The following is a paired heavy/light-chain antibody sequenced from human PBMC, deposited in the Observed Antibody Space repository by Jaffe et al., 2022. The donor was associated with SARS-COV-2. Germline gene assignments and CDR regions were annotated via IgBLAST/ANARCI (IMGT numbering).Light chain of an antibody. V-gene: IGLV1-47*01. CDR2: RSN. J-gene: IGLJ3*02. Sequence: QSVLIQPPSASGTPGQRVTISCSGSSSNIGSNYICWYQQLPGTAPKLLISRSNQRPSGVPDRFSGSKSGTSASLAISGLRSEDEADYYCAAWDDSLSGWVFGGGTKLTVL. CDR3: AAWDDSLSGWV. CDR1: SSNIGSNY.
Heavy chain of an antibody. D-gene: IGHD2-15*01. CDR3: ARGGYCSGGSCYPHWFDP. J-gene: IGHJ5*02. CDR2: INTDTGNP. Sequence: QVQLVQSGSELREPGASVKVSCKASGSTFTRYAINWVRQAPGQGLEWMGWINTDTGNPTYAQAFTGRFVFSLDTSVSTAYLQITSLKADDTAVYYCARGGYCSGGSCYPHWFDPWGQGTLVTVSS. CDR1: GSTFTRYA. V-gene: IGHV7-4-1*02.